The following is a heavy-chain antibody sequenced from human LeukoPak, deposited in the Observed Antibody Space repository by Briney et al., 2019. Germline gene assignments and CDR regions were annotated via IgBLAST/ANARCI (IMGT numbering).Heavy chain of an antibody. V-gene: IGHV3-15*05. CDR2: IKRDIDSGAI. Sequence: GGSLRLSCAVSGFTFSEAWMNWVRQAPGKGLEWVARIKRDIDSGAIDYAASVKGRFTISRDDSKNTVYLQMNSLTTEDTAVYYCGLGSGRSDFDYWGQGTLVTVSS. CDR3: GLGSGRSDFDY. CDR1: GFTFSEAW. J-gene: IGHJ4*02. D-gene: IGHD3-10*01.